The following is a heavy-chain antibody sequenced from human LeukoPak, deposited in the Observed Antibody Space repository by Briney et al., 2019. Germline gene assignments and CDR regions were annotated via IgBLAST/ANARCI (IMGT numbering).Heavy chain of an antibody. D-gene: IGHD2-2*01. Sequence: PSETLSLTCTVSGGSISSHYWSWIRQPPGKGLEWIGYIYYSGSTNYNPSLKSRVTISVDTSKNQFSLKLSSVTAADTAVYYCARLSKDTVVLPAAMAHYFDYWGQGTLVTVSS. CDR1: GGSISSHY. J-gene: IGHJ4*02. V-gene: IGHV4-59*11. CDR3: ARLSKDTVVLPAAMAHYFDY. CDR2: IYYSGST.